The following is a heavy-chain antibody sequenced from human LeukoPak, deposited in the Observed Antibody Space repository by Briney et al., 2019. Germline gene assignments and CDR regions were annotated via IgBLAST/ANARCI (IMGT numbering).Heavy chain of an antibody. Sequence: SETLSLTCTVSGFSLSSGYYWGWIRQPPGKGLEWIGSIYHGGSTHYNPSLKSQVTISVDTSKNQFSLKLSSVTAAGTAVYYCARYMASNDSSGYYYGYWGQGTLVTVSS. CDR3: ARYMASNDSSGYYYGY. D-gene: IGHD3-22*01. CDR2: IYHGGST. CDR1: GFSLSSGYY. J-gene: IGHJ4*02. V-gene: IGHV4-38-2*02.